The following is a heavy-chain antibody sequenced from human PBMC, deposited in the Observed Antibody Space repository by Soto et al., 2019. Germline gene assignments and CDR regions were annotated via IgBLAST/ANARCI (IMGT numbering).Heavy chain of an antibody. Sequence: QVQLQESGPGLLKPSQTLSLTCTVSGGSINSGNYYWSLIRHHPGKGLEWSGYISYSGSTSYNPSLKSRVTISVDTSKNQFSLKLSSVTAADTAVYYCARLSITANGGWFDPWGQGTLVTVSS. D-gene: IGHD6-6*01. CDR1: GGSINSGNYY. CDR3: ARLSITANGGWFDP. CDR2: ISYSGST. J-gene: IGHJ5*02. V-gene: IGHV4-31*03.